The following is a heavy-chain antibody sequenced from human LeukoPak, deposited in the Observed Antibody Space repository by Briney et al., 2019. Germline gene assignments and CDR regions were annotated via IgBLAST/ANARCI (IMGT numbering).Heavy chain of an antibody. CDR2: IIPIFGTA. CDR1: GGTFSSYA. J-gene: IGHJ4*02. Sequence: SVKVSCKASGGTFSSYAIGWVRQAPGQGLEWMGGIIPIFGTANYAQKFQGRVTITADESTSTAYMELSSLRSEDTAVYYCARDSPSRGDYGGNSDYWGQGTLVTVSS. V-gene: IGHV1-69*13. D-gene: IGHD4-23*01. CDR3: ARDSPSRGDYGGNSDY.